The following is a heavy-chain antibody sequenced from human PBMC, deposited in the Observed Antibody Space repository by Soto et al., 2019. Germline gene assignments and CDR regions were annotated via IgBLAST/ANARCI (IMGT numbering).Heavy chain of an antibody. CDR2: IIPILGIA. D-gene: IGHD6-19*01. Sequence: GASVKVSCKASGGTFISYTISWVRQAPAQGLEWMGRIIPILGIANYAQKFQGRVTITADKSTSTAYMELSSLRSEDTAVYYCARDVPGIAVAGQGAYWGQGTLVTVSS. CDR3: ARDVPGIAVAGQGAY. V-gene: IGHV1-69*04. J-gene: IGHJ4*02. CDR1: GGTFISYT.